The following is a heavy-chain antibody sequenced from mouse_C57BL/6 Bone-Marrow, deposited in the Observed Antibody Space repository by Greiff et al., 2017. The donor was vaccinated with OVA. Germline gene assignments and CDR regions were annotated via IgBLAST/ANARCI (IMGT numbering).Heavy chain of an antibody. Sequence: VQLKESGGGLVQPGGSLKLSCAASGFTFSDYYMYWVRQTPEKRLEWVAYISNGGGSTYYPDTVKGRFTISRDNAKNTLYLQMSRLKSEDTAMYYCARQDYGSSWWYFDVWGTGTTVTVSS. CDR3: ARQDYGSSWWYFDV. J-gene: IGHJ1*03. V-gene: IGHV5-12*01. CDR1: GFTFSDYY. CDR2: ISNGGGST. D-gene: IGHD1-1*01.